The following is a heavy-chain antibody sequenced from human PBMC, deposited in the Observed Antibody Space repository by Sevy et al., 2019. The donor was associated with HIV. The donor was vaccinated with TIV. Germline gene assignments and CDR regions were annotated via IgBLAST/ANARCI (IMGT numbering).Heavy chain of an antibody. CDR1: GFTFSSYS. Sequence: GGSLRLSCAASGFTFSSYSMNWVRQAPGKGLEWVSYISSSSSTIYYADSVKGRFTISRDNAKNSLYLQMNSLRAEDTAVYHCARGPSSIAARQGDYWGQGTLVTVSS. CDR3: ARGPSSIAARQGDY. J-gene: IGHJ4*02. CDR2: ISSSSSTI. D-gene: IGHD6-6*01. V-gene: IGHV3-48*01.